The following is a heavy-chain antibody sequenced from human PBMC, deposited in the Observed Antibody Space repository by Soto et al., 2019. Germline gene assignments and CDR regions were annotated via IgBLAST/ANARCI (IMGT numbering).Heavy chain of an antibody. CDR2: IYWHDDK. D-gene: IGHD2-8*01. Sequence: QITLKESGPTLAKPTQTLTLTCTFSGFSLSASGVAVGWIRQSPGKALECLAFIYWHDDKRYIPSLESRLTITKDTSKNLVVLTMTNMDPVDTATYYFALFSSMVYTGDFDYWGPCTLVTVSS. CDR3: ALFSSMVYTGDFDY. J-gene: IGHJ4*02. CDR1: GFSLSASGVA. V-gene: IGHV2-5*01.